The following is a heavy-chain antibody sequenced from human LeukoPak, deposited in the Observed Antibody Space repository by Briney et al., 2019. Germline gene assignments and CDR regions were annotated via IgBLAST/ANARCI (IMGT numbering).Heavy chain of an antibody. D-gene: IGHD3-3*01. V-gene: IGHV3-11*04. CDR1: GFTFSDYY. J-gene: IGHJ6*03. Sequence: GGSLRLSCAASGFTFSDYYMSWIRQAPGKGLEWVSYISSSGSTIYYADSVKGRFTISRDNAKSSLYLQMNSLRAEDTAVYYCASPITIFGVVKGYYMDVWGKGTTVTVSS. CDR3: ASPITIFGVVKGYYMDV. CDR2: ISSSGSTI.